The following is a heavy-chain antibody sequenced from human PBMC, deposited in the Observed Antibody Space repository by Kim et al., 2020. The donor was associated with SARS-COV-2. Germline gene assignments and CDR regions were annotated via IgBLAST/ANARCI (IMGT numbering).Heavy chain of an antibody. Sequence: SVKVSCKASGVTVSSYAIIWVRQAPGQGLEWMGGIIPSFPTAIYAQKFQGRVTITADQSTSTSYMEVRSLKSEDTAMYYCASRLRNTMFGPFAYWGQGTLVTVSS. CDR3: ASRLRNTMFGPFAY. J-gene: IGHJ4*02. V-gene: IGHV1-69*13. CDR1: GVTVSSYA. CDR2: IIPSFPTA. D-gene: IGHD3-3*01.